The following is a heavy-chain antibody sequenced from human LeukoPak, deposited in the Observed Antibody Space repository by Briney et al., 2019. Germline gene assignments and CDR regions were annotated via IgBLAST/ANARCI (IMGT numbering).Heavy chain of an antibody. CDR2: IYYSGGT. CDR1: GGSISSSSYY. Sequence: SETLSLTCTVSGGSISSSSYYWGWIRQPPGKGLEWIGSIYYSGGTYYNPSLKSRVTISVDTSKNQFSLKLSSVTAADTAVYYCAEGRGGYYYYYMDVWGKGTTVTVSS. D-gene: IGHD3-10*01. J-gene: IGHJ6*03. CDR3: AEGRGGYYYYYMDV. V-gene: IGHV4-39*07.